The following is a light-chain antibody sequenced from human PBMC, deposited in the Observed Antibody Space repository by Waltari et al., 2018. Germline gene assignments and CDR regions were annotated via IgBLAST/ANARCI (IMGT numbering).Light chain of an antibody. CDR3: QQFNSYPIT. Sequence: DIQLTQSPSFLSASVGDRVTITCRASQGISSYLAWYHQKPGKAPKLLIYAASTLQSGVPSRFSGSGSGTEFTLTISSLQPEDFATYYCQQFNSYPITFGQGTRLEIK. V-gene: IGKV1-9*01. J-gene: IGKJ5*01. CDR2: AAS. CDR1: QGISSY.